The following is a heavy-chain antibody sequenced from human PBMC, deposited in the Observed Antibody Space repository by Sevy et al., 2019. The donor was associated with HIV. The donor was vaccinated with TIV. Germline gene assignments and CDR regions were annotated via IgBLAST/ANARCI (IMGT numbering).Heavy chain of an antibody. J-gene: IGHJ4*02. D-gene: IGHD2-15*01. V-gene: IGHV3-21*01. Sequence: GGSLRLSCAASGFTFSDYNMNWVRQAPGKGLEWVSSISSISNYIYYADSVKGRFTISRDSAKNSLYLQMNSLRVDDTATYYCARAQYCSGDGSCYVYPFDSWGQGAPVTVSS. CDR2: ISSISNYI. CDR3: ARAQYCSGDGSCYVYPFDS. CDR1: GFTFSDYN.